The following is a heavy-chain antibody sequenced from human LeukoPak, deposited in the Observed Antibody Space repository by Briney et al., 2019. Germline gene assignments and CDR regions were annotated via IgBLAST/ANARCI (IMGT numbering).Heavy chain of an antibody. CDR1: GFTFSSYV. V-gene: IGHV3-30*03. J-gene: IGHJ3*02. CDR3: ARGIGAFDI. D-gene: IGHD2-15*01. CDR2: ISYDGSNK. Sequence: TGGSLRLFCAASGFTFSSYVMHWVRQAPGKGLEWVAFISYDGSNKYYADSVKGRFTISRDNSKNTLYLQMNNLRAEETAVYYCARGIGAFDIWGQGTMVTVSS.